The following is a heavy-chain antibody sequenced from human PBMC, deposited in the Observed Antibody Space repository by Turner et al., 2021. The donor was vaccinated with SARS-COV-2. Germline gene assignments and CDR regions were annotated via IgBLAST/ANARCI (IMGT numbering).Heavy chain of an antibody. CDR2: ISWSGDSL. CDR3: AKEGGAGAYCGGDCHSYYGMDV. CDR1: GFIFDDYA. J-gene: IGHJ6*02. D-gene: IGHD2-21*02. V-gene: IGHV3-9*01. Sequence: EVQLVESGGGWVQPGESLRLSCAASGFIFDDYAMHWVRQTPGKGLEWVSGISWSGDSLRYADSVRGRFTVSRDSAKNSLYLQLDSLRIEDTAMYYCAKEGGAGAYCGGDCHSYYGMDVWGQGTTVTVSS.